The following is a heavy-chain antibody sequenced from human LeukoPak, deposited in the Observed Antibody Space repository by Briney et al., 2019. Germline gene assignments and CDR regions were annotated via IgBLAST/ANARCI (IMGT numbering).Heavy chain of an antibody. V-gene: IGHV3-30-3*01. Sequence: PGRSLRLSCAASGFTFSSYAMHWVRQAPGKGLEWVAVISYDGSNKYYADSVKGRFTISRDNSKNTLYLQMNSLRAEDTAVYYCATSRDGYNYSFDYWGQGTLVTVSS. J-gene: IGHJ4*02. D-gene: IGHD5-24*01. CDR2: ISYDGSNK. CDR3: ATSRDGYNYSFDY. CDR1: GFTFSSYA.